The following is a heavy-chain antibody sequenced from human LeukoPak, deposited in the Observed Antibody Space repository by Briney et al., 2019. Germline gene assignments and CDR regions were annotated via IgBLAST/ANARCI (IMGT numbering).Heavy chain of an antibody. Sequence: ASVKVSCKASGYTFTGYYMHWVRQAPGQGLEWMGWINPNSGGTNYAQKFQGRVTITRDTSISTAYMELSRLRSDDTAVYYCARMHDSGYSSSWYYADVWGKGTTVTVSS. J-gene: IGHJ6*03. V-gene: IGHV1-2*02. CDR1: GYTFTGYY. CDR2: INPNSGGT. CDR3: ARMHDSGYSSSWYYADV. D-gene: IGHD6-13*01.